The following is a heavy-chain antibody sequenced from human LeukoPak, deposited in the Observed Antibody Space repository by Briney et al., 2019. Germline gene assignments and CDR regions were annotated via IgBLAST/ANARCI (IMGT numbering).Heavy chain of an antibody. CDR1: GGTYSSYA. Sequence: ASVKVSCKASGGTYSSYAISWVRQAPGQGLEWMGGIIPIFGTANYAQKFQGRVTITADESTSTAYMELSSLRAEDTAVYYCARVSSSSWWALDYWGQGTLVTVSS. D-gene: IGHD6-13*01. CDR3: ARVSSSSWWALDY. J-gene: IGHJ4*02. CDR2: IIPIFGTA. V-gene: IGHV1-69*13.